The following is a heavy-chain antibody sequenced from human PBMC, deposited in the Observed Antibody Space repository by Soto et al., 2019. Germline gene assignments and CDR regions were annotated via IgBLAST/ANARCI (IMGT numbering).Heavy chain of an antibody. J-gene: IGHJ5*02. V-gene: IGHV3-23*01. CDR2: IRGSGTST. D-gene: IGHD2-2*01. CDR3: ARDQLVPAAMSALDP. Sequence: EVQLLESGGGLVQFGGSLRLSCEASGFTFSSYAMSWVRQAPGKGLEWVSGIRGSGTSTYYADSVKGRFTISRDNSKNTLYLQMNSLRAEDTAVYYCARDQLVPAAMSALDPWGQGTLVTVSS. CDR1: GFTFSSYA.